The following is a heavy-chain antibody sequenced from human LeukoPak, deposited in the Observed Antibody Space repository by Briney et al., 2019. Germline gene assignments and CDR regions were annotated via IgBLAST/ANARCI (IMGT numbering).Heavy chain of an antibody. V-gene: IGHV3-74*01. J-gene: IGHJ3*02. CDR3: ARGLRGYDAFDI. Sequence: GGSLRLSCAASGLTFQNTWMHWIRQAPGKGLLWVSRITSDGLTTTYANSVKGRFTISRDNSKNTLYLQMGSLRAEDMAVYYCARGLRGYDAFDIWGQGTMVTVSS. CDR2: ITSDGLTT. CDR1: GLTFQNTW. D-gene: IGHD1-26*01.